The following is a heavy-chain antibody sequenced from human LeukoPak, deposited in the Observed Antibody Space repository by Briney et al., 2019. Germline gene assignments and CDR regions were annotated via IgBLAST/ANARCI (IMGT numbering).Heavy chain of an antibody. CDR1: GFTFSNAW. V-gene: IGHV3-15*01. D-gene: IGHD3-10*02. CDR2: IKSKTDGGTT. CDR3: TTARFDLFGVY. J-gene: IGHJ4*02. Sequence: PGGSLRLSCAASGFTFSNAWMSWVRQAPGKGLEWVGRIKSKTDGGTTDYAAPVKGRFTIPRDDSKNTLYLQMNSLKTEDTAVYYCTTARFDLFGVYWGQGTLVTVSS.